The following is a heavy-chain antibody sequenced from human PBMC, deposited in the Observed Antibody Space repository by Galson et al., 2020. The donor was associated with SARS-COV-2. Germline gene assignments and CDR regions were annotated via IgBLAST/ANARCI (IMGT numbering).Heavy chain of an antibody. CDR3: AGSHESSGNALDI. CDR2: IHSTGST. CDR1: ASSISSGSYY. J-gene: IGHJ3*02. Sequence: SETLSLTCTVSASSISSGSYYWSWIRQPAGKEREWIGRIHSTGSTNYNPSLKSRATITVDTSKNQFSLRLSSVTAADTAVYYCAGSHESSGNALDIWGQGTMVTVSS. D-gene: IGHD3-22*01. V-gene: IGHV4-61*02.